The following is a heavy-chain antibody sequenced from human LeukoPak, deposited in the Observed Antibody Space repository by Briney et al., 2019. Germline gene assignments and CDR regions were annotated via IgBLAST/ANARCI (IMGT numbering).Heavy chain of an antibody. J-gene: IGHJ3*01. V-gene: IGHV4-61*02. Sequence: TLSLTCTVSGGSISSGSYYWSWIRQPAGKGLEWIGRIYTSGSTNYNPSLKSRVTMSVDTSKNQFSLKLSSVTAADTAVYYCAIGYYDSSGYYVWGQGTMVTVSS. CDR1: GGSISSGSYY. D-gene: IGHD3-22*01. CDR2: IYTSGST. CDR3: AIGYYDSSGYYV.